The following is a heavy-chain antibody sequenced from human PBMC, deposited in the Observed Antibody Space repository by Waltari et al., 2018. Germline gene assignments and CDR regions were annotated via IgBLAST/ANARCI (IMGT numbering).Heavy chain of an antibody. V-gene: IGHV3-7*01. Sequence: EVQLVESGGGLVQPGGSLRLSCAASGFTFSSYWMSWVRQAPGKGLDWVANRKQDGSEKDDVDAVKGRFTISRDNAKNSLYLQMNSLRAEDTAVYYCARDSSSWGQGTLVTVSS. D-gene: IGHD6-13*01. CDR2: RKQDGSEK. CDR3: ARDSSS. CDR1: GFTFSSYW. J-gene: IGHJ4*02.